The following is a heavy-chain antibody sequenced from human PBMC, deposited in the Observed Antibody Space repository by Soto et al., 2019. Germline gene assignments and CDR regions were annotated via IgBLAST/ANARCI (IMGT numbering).Heavy chain of an antibody. V-gene: IGHV4-4*02. CDR3: ARENDFWSGPNGLDV. J-gene: IGHJ6*02. CDR2: IYHSGNT. CDR1: GESISSSNW. D-gene: IGHD3-3*01. Sequence: SETLSLTCTVSGESISSSNWWSWVRQPPGKGLEWIGEIYHSGNTKYNPSLKSRVTISVDKSKNQFSLKLNSVTAADTAVYYCARENDFWSGPNGLDVWGQGTTVTVSS.